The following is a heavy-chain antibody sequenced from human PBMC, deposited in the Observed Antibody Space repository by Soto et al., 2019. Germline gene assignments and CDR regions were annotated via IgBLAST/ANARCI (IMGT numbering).Heavy chain of an antibody. CDR3: ARVASYTAMASFDY. D-gene: IGHD5-18*01. Sequence: RSETLSLTCTVSGGSISSGGYYWSWIRQHPGKGLEWIGYIYYSGSTYYNPSLKSRVTISVDTSKNQFSLKLSSVTAADTAVYYCARVASYTAMASFDYWGQGTLVTVSS. CDR2: IYYSGST. J-gene: IGHJ4*02. V-gene: IGHV4-31*03. CDR1: GGSISSGGYY.